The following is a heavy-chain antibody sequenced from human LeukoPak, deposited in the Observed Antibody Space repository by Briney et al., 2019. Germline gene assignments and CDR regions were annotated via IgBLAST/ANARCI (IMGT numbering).Heavy chain of an antibody. Sequence: GGSLRLSCAASGFTFSSYAMSWVRQAPGKGLEWVSAISGSGGSTYYADSVKGRFTTSRDNSKNTLYLQMNSLRAEDTAVYYCAKVDTAMVALDYWGQGTLVTVSS. CDR3: AKVDTAMVALDY. J-gene: IGHJ4*02. V-gene: IGHV3-23*01. CDR2: ISGSGGST. D-gene: IGHD5-18*01. CDR1: GFTFSSYA.